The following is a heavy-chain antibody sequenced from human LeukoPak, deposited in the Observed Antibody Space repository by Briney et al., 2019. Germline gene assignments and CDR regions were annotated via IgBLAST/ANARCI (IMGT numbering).Heavy chain of an antibody. D-gene: IGHD6-13*01. CDR3: ARHVYSSSWYRWVWFDP. CDR1: GGSIRSGGYY. CDR2: IYTSGRT. J-gene: IGHJ5*02. Sequence: SETLSLTCTVSGGSIRSGGYYWTWIRQPAGKGLEWIGRIYTSGRTNYNPSLKSRVTISVDTSKNQFSLKLSSVTAADTAVYYCARHVYSSSWYRWVWFDPWGQGTLVTVSS. V-gene: IGHV4-61*02.